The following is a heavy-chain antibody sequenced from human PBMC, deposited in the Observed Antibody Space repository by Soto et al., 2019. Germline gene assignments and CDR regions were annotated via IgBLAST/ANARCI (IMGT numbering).Heavy chain of an antibody. CDR2: ISTDGGTT. J-gene: IGHJ3*02. CDR1: GFSFSNYG. V-gene: IGHV3-23*01. Sequence: EVQLLESGGGLVQPGGSLRLSCAASGFSFSNYGMSWVRQAPGKGPEWVSIISTDGGTTHYADSVKGRFTISRDNSKNTLYLQMSCLGAEDAAAYYGTKGGGSGGDNEPFQIWGQGILVTVSS. D-gene: IGHD2-21*01. CDR3: TKGGGSGGDNEPFQI.